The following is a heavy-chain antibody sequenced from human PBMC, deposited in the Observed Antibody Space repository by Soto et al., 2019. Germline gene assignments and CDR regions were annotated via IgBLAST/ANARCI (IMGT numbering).Heavy chain of an antibody. J-gene: IGHJ4*02. CDR3: TQVYGSGSWGWYFHS. CDR2: VFWDGGE. Sequence: QITLRESGPSLVKPTETLTLTCTFSGFSLTTTGVGVGWIRQPPGKALGWLAVVFWDGGERYSPALKSRVTITKETSKDQVVFTVTNMDPADTATYYCTQVYGSGSWGWYFHSWGQGTLVTVSS. V-gene: IGHV2-5*02. D-gene: IGHD1-26*01. CDR1: GFSLTTTGVG.